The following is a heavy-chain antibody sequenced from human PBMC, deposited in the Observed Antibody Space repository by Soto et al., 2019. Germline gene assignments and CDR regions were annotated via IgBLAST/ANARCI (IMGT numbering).Heavy chain of an antibody. D-gene: IGHD6-13*01. CDR3: ARASGRSWYNWFDP. CDR1: GGNFSNYG. J-gene: IGHJ5*02. CDR2: IVPLFGTT. V-gene: IGHV1-69*13. Sequence: SVKVSCKASGGNFSNYGISWVRQAPGQGLEYMGGIVPLFGTTNYAHKFRGRVTITADESTSTVYMEVSSLKSEDTAVYFCARASGRSWYNWFDPWGQGTLVTVSS.